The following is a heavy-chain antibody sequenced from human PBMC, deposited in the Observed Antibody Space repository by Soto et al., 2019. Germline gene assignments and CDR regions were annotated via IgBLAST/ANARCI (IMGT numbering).Heavy chain of an antibody. V-gene: IGHV1-69*06. J-gene: IGHJ4*02. CDR3: ARGRYDILTGYYASFDS. Sequence: QVQLVQSGAEVKKPGSSVKVSCKASGGTFSSYAISWVRQSPGQGLEWMGGIIPIFGTAHYAQKFQGRVTITADKSTSTAYMELSSLRSEDTAVYYCARGRYDILTGYYASFDSWGQGTLVTVSS. CDR2: IIPIFGTA. D-gene: IGHD3-9*01. CDR1: GGTFSSYA.